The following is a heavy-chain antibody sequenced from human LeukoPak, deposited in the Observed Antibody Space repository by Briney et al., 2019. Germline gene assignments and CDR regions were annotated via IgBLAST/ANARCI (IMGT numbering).Heavy chain of an antibody. CDR1: GFTFSSYG. CDR3: AKEVGATYLDY. V-gene: IGHV3-30*18. D-gene: IGHD1-26*01. CDR2: ISYDGSNK. J-gene: IGHJ4*02. Sequence: GGSLRLSCAASGFTFSSYGTHWVRQAPGKGLEWVAVISYDGSNKYYADSVKGRFTISRDNSKNTLYLQMNSLRAEDTAVYYCAKEVGATYLDYWGQGTLVTVSS.